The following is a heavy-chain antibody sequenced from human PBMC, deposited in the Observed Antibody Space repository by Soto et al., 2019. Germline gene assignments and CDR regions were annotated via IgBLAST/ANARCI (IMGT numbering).Heavy chain of an antibody. CDR1: GYTFTGYY. CDR2: INPNSGGT. D-gene: IGHD3-10*01. V-gene: IGHV1-2*02. CDR3: ARERDYSRPFCVMDV. J-gene: IGHJ6*02. Sequence: GGSVKVSCKASGYTFTGYYMHWVRQAPGQGREWMGWINPNSGGTNYAQKFQGRVTMTMDTSISTAYVALSRLRSDDTAVYYCARERDYSRPFCVMDVWGQGTTVTVSS.